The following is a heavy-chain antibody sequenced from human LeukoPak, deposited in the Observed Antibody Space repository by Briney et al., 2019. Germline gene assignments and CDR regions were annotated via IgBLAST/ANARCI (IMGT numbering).Heavy chain of an antibody. CDR1: GGSISGYY. J-gene: IGHJ4*02. CDR2: INHSGST. CDR3: ARGGGFGELSLDY. Sequence: PSETLSLTCTVSGGSISGYYWNWIRQPPGKGLEWIGEINHSGSTNYNPSLKSRVTISVDTSKNQFSLKLSSVTAADTAVYYCARGGGFGELSLDYWGQGTLVTVSS. D-gene: IGHD3-10*01. V-gene: IGHV4-34*01.